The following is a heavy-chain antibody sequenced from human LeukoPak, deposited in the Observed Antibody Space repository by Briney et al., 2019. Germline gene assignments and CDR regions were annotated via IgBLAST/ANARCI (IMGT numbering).Heavy chain of an antibody. CDR2: ISYDGGHK. J-gene: IGHJ6*03. Sequence: PGGSLRLSCGASGFTFSSYAMHWVRQAPGKGLEWVAVISYDGGHKSYGDSVKGRFTISRDNSKNTLYLQMNSLRAEDTAVYYCARDSIRPYDFWSGYSNYYMDVRGKGTTVTVSS. D-gene: IGHD3-3*01. V-gene: IGHV3-30*04. CDR1: GFTFSSYA. CDR3: ARDSIRPYDFWSGYSNYYMDV.